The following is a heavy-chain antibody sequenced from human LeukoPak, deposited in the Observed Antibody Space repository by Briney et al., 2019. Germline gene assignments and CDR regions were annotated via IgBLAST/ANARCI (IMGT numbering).Heavy chain of an antibody. CDR2: ISGSGVTT. CDR1: GFTFSSYD. V-gene: IGHV3-23*01. J-gene: IGHJ4*02. Sequence: GGSLRLSCAASGFTFSSYDVSWVRQAPGKGLEWVSAISGSGVTTLYADSVKGRFAISRDNSKNTLYLQVNSLRAEDTAVYYCAIRGEICSGGSCYGYWGQGTLVTVSS. CDR3: AIRGEICSGGSCYGY. D-gene: IGHD2-15*01.